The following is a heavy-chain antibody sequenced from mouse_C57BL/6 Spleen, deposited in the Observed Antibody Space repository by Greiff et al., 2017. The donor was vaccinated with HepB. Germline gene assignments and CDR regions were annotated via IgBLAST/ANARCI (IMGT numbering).Heavy chain of an antibody. V-gene: IGHV14-3*01. CDR2: IDPANGNT. D-gene: IGHD1-1*01. J-gene: IGHJ4*01. CDR1: GFNIKNTY. Sequence: VQLQQSVAELVRPGASVKLSCTASGFNIKNTYMHWVKQRPEQGLEWIGRIDPANGNTTYATKFQGKATITADTSSHTAYMQLSSLTSEDTAIYYCARNYYYDAMDYWGQGTSVTVSS. CDR3: ARNYYYDAMDY.